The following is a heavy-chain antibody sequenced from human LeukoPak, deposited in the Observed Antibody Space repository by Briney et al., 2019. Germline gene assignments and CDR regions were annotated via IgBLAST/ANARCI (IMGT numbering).Heavy chain of an antibody. CDR3: AKDPPLVAYYFDY. J-gene: IGHJ4*02. V-gene: IGHV3-30*02. CDR1: GFTFSSHG. D-gene: IGHD3-9*01. CDR2: IRYDGSNK. Sequence: GGTLRLSCAASGFTFSSHGMNWVRQAPGKGLEWVAFIRYDGSNKYYADSVKGRFTISRDNSKNTLYLQMNSLRAEDTAVYYCAKDPPLVAYYFDYWGQGTLVTVSS.